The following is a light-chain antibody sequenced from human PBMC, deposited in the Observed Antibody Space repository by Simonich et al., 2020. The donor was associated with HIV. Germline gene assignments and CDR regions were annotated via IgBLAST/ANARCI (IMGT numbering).Light chain of an antibody. CDR2: DDT. V-gene: IGLV3-10*01. J-gene: IGLJ2*01. Sequence: SYELTQPPSVSVSPGQTARITCSGDALPKKYAYWYQQKSGQAPVLVIFDDTKRPSGIPEGFSGSSSGKMATLTISGAQVEDEADYYCYSTDNSGNNRIFGGGTKLTVL. CDR1: ALPKKY. CDR3: YSTDNSGNNRI.